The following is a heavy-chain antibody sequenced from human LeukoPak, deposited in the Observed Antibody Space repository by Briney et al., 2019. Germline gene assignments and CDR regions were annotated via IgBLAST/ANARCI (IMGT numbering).Heavy chain of an antibody. CDR2: ISSSSSYI. CDR1: GFTFSSYS. V-gene: IGHV3-21*01. CDR3: ASGDCYSCDYHYYMDV. D-gene: IGHD2-21*02. J-gene: IGHJ6*03. Sequence: GGSLRLSCAASGFTFSSYSMNWVRQAPGKGLEWVSSISSSSSYIYYADSVKGRFTISRDNAKNSLYLQMNSLRAEDTAVYYCASGDCYSCDYHYYMDVWGKGTTVTISS.